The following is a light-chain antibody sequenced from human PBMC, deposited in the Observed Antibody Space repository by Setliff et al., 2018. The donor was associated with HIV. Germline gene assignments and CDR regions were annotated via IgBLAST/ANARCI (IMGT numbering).Light chain of an antibody. Sequence: QAVVTQEPSLTVSPGGTVTLTCASSTGAVTSGHSANWFQQKPGQPPTALIYSTNRRHSWTPARFSGSLVGGKAALTLSGVQSEDEAEYYCLLSYPLPQNVLFGGGTQLTVL. CDR3: LLSYPLPQNVL. CDR1: TGAVTSGHS. V-gene: IGLV7-43*01. CDR2: STN. J-gene: IGLJ2*01.